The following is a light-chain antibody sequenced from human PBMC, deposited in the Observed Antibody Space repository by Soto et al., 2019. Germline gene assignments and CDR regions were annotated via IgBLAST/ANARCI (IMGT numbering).Light chain of an antibody. Sequence: QSVLTQPASVSGSPGQSITISCTGTSSDVGGYNYVSWYQQHPGKAPKLIIYEVSNRPSGVSNRFSGSKSGDTASLTISGLHAEDEADYYRSSYTSSSTLYVFGTGTQLTVL. CDR3: SSYTSSSTLYV. CDR1: SSDVGGYNY. J-gene: IGLJ1*01. V-gene: IGLV2-14*01. CDR2: EVS.